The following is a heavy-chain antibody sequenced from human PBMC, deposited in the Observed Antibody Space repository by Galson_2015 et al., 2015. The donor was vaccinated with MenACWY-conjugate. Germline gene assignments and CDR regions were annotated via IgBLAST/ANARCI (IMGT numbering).Heavy chain of an antibody. V-gene: IGHV3-21*01. J-gene: IGHJ4*02. CDR2: IDSSGSDI. D-gene: IGHD4-17*01. CDR1: GFIFSSYS. CDR3: ARGIGDYVDGSGDC. Sequence: SLRLSCAASGFIFSSYSMNWVRQAPGKGLEWVSSIDSSGSDIYYGDSVKGRFTISRDNAKNSVFLQMNSLRAEDTAVYYCARGIGDYVDGSGDCWGQGTPVTVSS.